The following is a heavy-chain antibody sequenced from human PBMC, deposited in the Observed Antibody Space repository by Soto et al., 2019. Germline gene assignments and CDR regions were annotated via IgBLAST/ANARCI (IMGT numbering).Heavy chain of an antibody. J-gene: IGHJ4*02. Sequence: EVQLLESGGGLVQPGGSLRLSCVGSGFNMVNYAMTWVRQAPGKGLEWVSLLYSGGGTTHSADSVEGRVTVSRDNYKNTMYLQISSLRDEDTAVYYCARTIIHYYFDSWGQGALVTVSS. CDR2: LYSGGGTT. V-gene: IGHV3-23*03. CDR1: GFNMVNYA. CDR3: ARTIIHYYFDS.